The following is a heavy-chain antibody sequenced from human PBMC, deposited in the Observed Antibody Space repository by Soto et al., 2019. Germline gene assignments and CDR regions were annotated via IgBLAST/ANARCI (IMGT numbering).Heavy chain of an antibody. V-gene: IGHV3-30-3*01. D-gene: IGHD3-22*01. CDR1: GFTFITYA. CDR2: VTSDGSNK. J-gene: IGHJ3*01. CDR3: GRITLKTSVDTFDF. Sequence: GRSLRLSCASSGFTFITYALHWVRQAPGKGLEWVATVTSDGSNKYHADSVEGRFTISRDDSKNTLYLQLNSLRAEDTAVYYCGRITLKTSVDTFDFWGQGTMVTVSS.